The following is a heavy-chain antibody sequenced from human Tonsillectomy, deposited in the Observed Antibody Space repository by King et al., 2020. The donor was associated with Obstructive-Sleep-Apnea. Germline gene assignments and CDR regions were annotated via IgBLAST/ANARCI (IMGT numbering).Heavy chain of an antibody. CDR3: ARDSTFDY. CDR2: ISYDGSNK. Sequence: VQLVESGGGVVQPGRSLRLSCAASGFTFSSYAMHWVRQAPGKGLEWVAVISYDGSNKYYADSVKGRFTISRDNSKNTLYLQMNSLRAEDTAVYYCARDSTFDYWGQGTLVTVSS. J-gene: IGHJ4*02. CDR1: GFTFSSYA. V-gene: IGHV3-30-3*01.